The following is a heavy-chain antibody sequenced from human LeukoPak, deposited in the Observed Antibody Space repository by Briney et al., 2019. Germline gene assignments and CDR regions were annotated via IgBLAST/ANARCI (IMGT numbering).Heavy chain of an antibody. J-gene: IGHJ4*02. V-gene: IGHV3-23*01. D-gene: IGHD4-17*01. CDR1: RFTFSSSA. CDR2: INRTGVAT. CDR3: VKDKSPTVTLAIDY. Sequence: GGSLRLSCVAARFTFSSSAMSWGRHAPGKGLEWVSNINRTGVATYYVDSVKCRFTISSDNSKNTLYLQMNSLRADDTAVYYCVKDKSPTVTLAIDYWGQGTLVTVSS.